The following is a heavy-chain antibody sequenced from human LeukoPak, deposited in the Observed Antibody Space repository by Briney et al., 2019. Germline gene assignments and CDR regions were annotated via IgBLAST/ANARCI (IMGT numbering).Heavy chain of an antibody. D-gene: IGHD6-6*01. CDR3: ARYSSSSSYYYYYMDV. V-gene: IGHV4-59*01. J-gene: IGHJ6*03. CDR2: IYYSGST. CDR1: GGSISSYY. Sequence: SETLSLTCTVSGGSISSYYWSWIRQPPGKGLEWIGYIYYSGSTNYNPSLKSRVTISVETSKNQFSLKLSSVTAADTAVYYCARYSSSSSYYYYYMDVWGKGTTVTVSS.